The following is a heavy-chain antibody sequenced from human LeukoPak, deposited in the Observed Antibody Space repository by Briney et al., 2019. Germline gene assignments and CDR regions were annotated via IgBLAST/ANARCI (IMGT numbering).Heavy chain of an antibody. J-gene: IGHJ4*02. D-gene: IGHD2-2*01. Sequence: GGSLRLSCAASGFTFSNYWMSWVRQAPGKGLEWVATIKQDGGEKYYLDSVKGRFTISRENAKNSLYLQMNSLRAEDTAVYYCARSTAGFDYWGQGTLVTVSS. CDR1: GFTFSNYW. CDR3: ARSTAGFDY. V-gene: IGHV3-7*01. CDR2: IKQDGGEK.